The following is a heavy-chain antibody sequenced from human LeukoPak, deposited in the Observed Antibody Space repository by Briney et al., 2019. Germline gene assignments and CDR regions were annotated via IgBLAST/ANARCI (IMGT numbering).Heavy chain of an antibody. CDR2: INPNDGST. V-gene: IGHV1-46*01. CDR1: GYSFSSYF. CDR3: ARGHYDFWNGYLYYFDY. Sequence: ASVKVSCKASGYSFSSYFMHWVRQAPEQGLEWLGIINPNDGSTTYAQKFQGRVTMTRDTSTTTVDMELSSLRSDDTAVYYCARGHYDFWNGYLYYFDYWGQGTLVTVSS. D-gene: IGHD3-3*01. J-gene: IGHJ4*02.